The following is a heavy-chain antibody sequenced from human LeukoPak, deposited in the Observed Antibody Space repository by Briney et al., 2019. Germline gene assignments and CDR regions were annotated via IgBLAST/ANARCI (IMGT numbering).Heavy chain of an antibody. D-gene: IGHD2-15*01. CDR2: IYPGDSDT. J-gene: IGHJ4*02. CDR1: GYSFTSYW. Sequence: GESLKISCKGSGYSFTSYWIGWVRQMPGKGLEWMGIIYPGDSDTRYSPSFQGQVTISADKSISTAYLQWSSLKASGTAMYYCARQRFSSGGSCYTKVNDYWGQGTLVTVSS. V-gene: IGHV5-51*01. CDR3: ARQRFSSGGSCYTKVNDY.